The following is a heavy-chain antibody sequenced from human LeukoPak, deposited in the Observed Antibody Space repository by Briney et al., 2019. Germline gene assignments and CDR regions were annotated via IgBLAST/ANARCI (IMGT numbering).Heavy chain of an antibody. CDR2: IYPADSAV. J-gene: IGHJ4*02. CDR3: ARGGVDHRCFDF. V-gene: IGHV5-51*01. CDR1: GYSFTSYW. D-gene: IGHD3-16*01. Sequence: GESLKISCKTSGYSFTSYWIGWVRQMPGKGLEWMGIIYPADSAVRYSPSFRGQVTISADKSISTAYLQWSSLEASDTAVYYCARGGVDHRCFDFWGQGSLVSVSS.